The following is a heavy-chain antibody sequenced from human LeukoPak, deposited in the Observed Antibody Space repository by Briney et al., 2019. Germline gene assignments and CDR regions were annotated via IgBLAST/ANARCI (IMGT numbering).Heavy chain of an antibody. CDR3: AKDRRYCSGSSCYKIDY. CDR1: GFTFSSYS. CDR2: ISSSSSYI. Sequence: GGSLRLSCAASGFTFSSYSMNWVRQAPGKGLEWVSSISSSSSYIYYADSVKGRFTISRDNAKNSLYLQMNSLRAEDTAVYYCAKDRRYCSGSSCYKIDYWGQGTLVTVSS. J-gene: IGHJ4*02. V-gene: IGHV3-21*04. D-gene: IGHD2-15*01.